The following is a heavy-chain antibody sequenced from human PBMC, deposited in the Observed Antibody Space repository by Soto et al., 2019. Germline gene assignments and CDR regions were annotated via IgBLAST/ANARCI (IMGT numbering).Heavy chain of an antibody. D-gene: IGHD2-15*01. Sequence: QVQLVESGGGVVQPGRSLRLSCAASGFTFSSYGMHWVRQAPGKGLEWVAVISYDGSNKYYADSVKGRFTISRDNSKNTLYLQMNSLRAEDTAVYYCAHSAGGCSGGSCYFDYWGQGTLVTVSS. CDR3: AHSAGGCSGGSCYFDY. CDR2: ISYDGSNK. CDR1: GFTFSSYG. J-gene: IGHJ4*02. V-gene: IGHV3-30*03.